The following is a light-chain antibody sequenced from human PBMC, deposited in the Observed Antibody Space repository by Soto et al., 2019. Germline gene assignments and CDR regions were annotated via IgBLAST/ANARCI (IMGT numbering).Light chain of an antibody. Sequence: QSVLTQSPSASASLGASVKLTCTLSSGHSSYAIAWHQQQPEKGPRYLMKLDSDGSHTKGDAIPDRFSGSSSGAARYLTISSLQSEDEADYYCQTWGTGSHVVFGGGTKVTVL. J-gene: IGLJ2*01. V-gene: IGLV4-69*01. CDR2: LDSDGSH. CDR1: SGHSSYA. CDR3: QTWGTGSHVV.